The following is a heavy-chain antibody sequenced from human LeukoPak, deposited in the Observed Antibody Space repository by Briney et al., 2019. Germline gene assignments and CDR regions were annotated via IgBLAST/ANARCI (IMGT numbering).Heavy chain of an antibody. CDR3: ARAYVWGSYRIGPFDY. Sequence: PGGSLRLSCAASGFTFDDYGMSWVRQAPGKGLEWVSGINWSGGRLGYADSVKGRFTISRDNAKNSLYLQMNSLRAEDTAVYYCARAYVWGSYRIGPFDYWGQGTLVTVSS. J-gene: IGHJ4*02. CDR2: INWSGGRL. D-gene: IGHD3-16*02. V-gene: IGHV3-20*04. CDR1: GFTFDDYG.